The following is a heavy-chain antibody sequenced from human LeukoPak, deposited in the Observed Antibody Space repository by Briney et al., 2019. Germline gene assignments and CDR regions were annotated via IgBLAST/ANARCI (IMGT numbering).Heavy chain of an antibody. CDR1: GFTFSSYS. D-gene: IGHD1-26*01. Sequence: PGGSLRLSCAASGFTFSSYSMNWVRQAPGKGLEWVSSISSSSSYIYYADSVKGRFTISRDNAKNSLYLQMNSLRAEDTAVYYCAREPLVGAIIATPWGQGTLVTVSS. V-gene: IGHV3-21*06. CDR3: AREPLVGAIIATP. J-gene: IGHJ5*02. CDR2: ISSSSSYI.